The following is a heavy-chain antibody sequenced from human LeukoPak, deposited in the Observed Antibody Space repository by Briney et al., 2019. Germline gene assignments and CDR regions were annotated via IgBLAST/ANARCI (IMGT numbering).Heavy chain of an antibody. CDR1: GGSISSYY. V-gene: IGHV4-59*01. Sequence: ETLSLTCTVSGGSISSYYWSWIRQPPGKGLEWIGYIYYSGSTNFNLSLKSRVTISVDTSKNQFSLKLSSVTAADTAVYYCARGGLEYQLLSYFDYWGQGTLVTVSS. CDR2: IYYSGST. J-gene: IGHJ4*02. CDR3: ARGGLEYQLLSYFDY. D-gene: IGHD2-2*01.